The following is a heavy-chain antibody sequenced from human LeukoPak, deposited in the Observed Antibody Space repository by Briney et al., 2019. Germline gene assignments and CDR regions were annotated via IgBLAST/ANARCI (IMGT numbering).Heavy chain of an antibody. CDR2: IYQSGST. D-gene: IGHD6-13*01. V-gene: IGHV4-38-2*01. CDR1: GYSISSGYY. CDR3: ARVYSNYYMDV. J-gene: IGHJ6*03. Sequence: SETLSPTCAVSGYSISSGYYWGWIRQPPGKGLEWIGSIYQSGSTYYNPSLKGRVTISVDTSKNQFSLKLNSVTAADTAVYYCARVYSNYYMDVWGKGTTVTVSS.